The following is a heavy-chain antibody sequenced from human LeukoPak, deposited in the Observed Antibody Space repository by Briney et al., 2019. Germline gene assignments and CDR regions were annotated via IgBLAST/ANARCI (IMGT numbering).Heavy chain of an antibody. D-gene: IGHD2-15*01. J-gene: IGHJ3*02. Sequence: PSETLSLTCTVSGGSISSGGYYWSWIRQHPGKGLEWIGYIYYSGSTYYNPSLKSRVTISVDTSKNQFSLKLSSVTAADTAVYYCARNSRIGAFDIWGQGTMVTVAS. CDR2: IYYSGST. V-gene: IGHV4-31*03. CDR3: ARNSRIGAFDI. CDR1: GGSISSGGYY.